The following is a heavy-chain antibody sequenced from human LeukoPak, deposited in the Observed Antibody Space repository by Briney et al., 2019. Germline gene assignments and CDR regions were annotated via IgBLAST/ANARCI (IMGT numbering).Heavy chain of an antibody. Sequence: GGSLRLSCAASGFTFSDYDMNWVRQAPGKGLEWVGNINEDGSRKNYADSVKGRFTISRDNSKNSLYLQMDSLRAEDTALYYCAGGYYAGYWGQGTQVTVSS. J-gene: IGHJ4*02. D-gene: IGHD2-2*01. CDR2: INEDGSRK. CDR3: AGGYYAGY. CDR1: GFTFSDYD. V-gene: IGHV3-7*04.